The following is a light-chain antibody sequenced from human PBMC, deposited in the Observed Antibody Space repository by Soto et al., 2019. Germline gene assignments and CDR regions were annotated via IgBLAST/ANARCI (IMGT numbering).Light chain of an antibody. CDR1: QNIRSY. CDR2: DAS. Sequence: DIQMTQSPSSLSASVGDRVTITCRTSQNIRSYLNWYQQKGGKPPKLLIYDASSLQGGVPSRFSGSGSGKDFTLTISSVQPEDFATYYCQQSYGTPLTFGQGTKVEIK. CDR3: QQSYGTPLT. V-gene: IGKV1-39*01. J-gene: IGKJ1*01.